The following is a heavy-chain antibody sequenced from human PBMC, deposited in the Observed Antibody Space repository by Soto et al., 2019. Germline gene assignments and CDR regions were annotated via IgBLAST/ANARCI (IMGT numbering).Heavy chain of an antibody. CDR2: ISYDGSNK. CDR1: GFTFSSYG. V-gene: IGHV3-30*18. Sequence: QVQLVESGGGVVQPGRSLRLSCAASGFTFSSYGMHWVRQAPGKGLEWVAVISYDGSNKYYADSVKGRFTISRDNSKNTLYLQMNSLRAEDTAVYYCAKDRGLGGGSSNYWGQGTLVTVSS. D-gene: IGHD2-15*01. J-gene: IGHJ4*02. CDR3: AKDRGLGGGSSNY.